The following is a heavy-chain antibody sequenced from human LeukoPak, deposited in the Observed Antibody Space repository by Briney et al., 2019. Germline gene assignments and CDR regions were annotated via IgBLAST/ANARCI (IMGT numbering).Heavy chain of an antibody. CDR3: ARGRTYYDFWSGPGDYDYMDV. CDR1: GYTFTSYD. J-gene: IGHJ6*03. D-gene: IGHD3-3*01. V-gene: IGHV1-8*01. Sequence: ASVKVSCKASGYTFTSYDINWLRQATGQGLEWMGWMNPNSGNTGYAQKFQGRVTMTRNTSISTAYMELSSLRSEDTAVYYCARGRTYYDFWSGPGDYDYMDVWGKGTTVTVSS. CDR2: MNPNSGNT.